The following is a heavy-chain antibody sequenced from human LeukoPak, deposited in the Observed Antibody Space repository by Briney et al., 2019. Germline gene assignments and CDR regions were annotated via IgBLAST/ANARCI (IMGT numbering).Heavy chain of an antibody. V-gene: IGHV1-3*03. D-gene: IGHD3-22*01. CDR1: GYTFTSYA. J-gene: IGHJ4*02. CDR2: ISAGNGNT. CDR3: ARDHYDSSGYYVSYFDY. Sequence: ASVKVSCKASGYTFTSYAMHWVRQAPGQRLEWMGWISAGNGNTKYSQEFQGRVTITRDTSASTAYMELSSLRSEDMAAYYCARDHYDSSGYYVSYFDYWGQGTLVTVSS.